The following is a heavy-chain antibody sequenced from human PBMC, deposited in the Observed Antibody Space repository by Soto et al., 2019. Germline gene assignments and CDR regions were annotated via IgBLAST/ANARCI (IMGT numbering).Heavy chain of an antibody. Sequence: QVQLQESGPGLVKPSGTLSLTCAVSDGSISSYNWWSWVRQPPGKGLQWIGEIFHSGSTNYNPSLKSRVNISVDKSRNQFSLKLTSVTAADTAVYYCARTFGGSCSNWGQGSLVTVSS. V-gene: IGHV4-4*02. D-gene: IGHD2-15*01. CDR2: IFHSGST. CDR3: ARTFGGSCSN. CDR1: DGSISSYNW. J-gene: IGHJ4*02.